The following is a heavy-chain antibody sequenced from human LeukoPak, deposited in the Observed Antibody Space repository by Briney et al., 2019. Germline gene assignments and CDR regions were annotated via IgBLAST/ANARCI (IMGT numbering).Heavy chain of an antibody. J-gene: IGHJ4*02. D-gene: IGHD2-2*02. V-gene: IGHV3-74*01. CDR3: ARDKLRCSSTSCYNFDC. CDR2: INSDGSST. Sequence: PGGSLRLSCAASGFTFNSYWMHWVRQPPGKGLVWVSRINSDGSSTGYADSMKGRFTISRDNAKNTLSLQMNSLRAEDTAVYYCARDKLRCSSTSCYNFDCWGQGALVTVSS. CDR1: GFTFNSYW.